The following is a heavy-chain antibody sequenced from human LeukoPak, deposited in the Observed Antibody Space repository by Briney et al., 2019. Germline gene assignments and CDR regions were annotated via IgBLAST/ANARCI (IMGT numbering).Heavy chain of an antibody. CDR2: ISGGGDYT. CDR3: ARSSAEQLLTNLAY. Sequence: GGSLRLSCTTSGFTFSTYAMSWVRQAPGKGLEWVSGISGGGDYTYYTDSMKGRFTISRDNSTNTLFLQMNSLRAEDTAVYYCARSSAEQLLTNLAYWGQGTLVTVSS. CDR1: GFTFSTYA. J-gene: IGHJ4*02. V-gene: IGHV3-23*01. D-gene: IGHD2-2*01.